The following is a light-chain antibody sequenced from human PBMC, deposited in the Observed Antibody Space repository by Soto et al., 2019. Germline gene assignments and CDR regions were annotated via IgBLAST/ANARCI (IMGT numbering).Light chain of an antibody. CDR3: QQTYTTPEIT. J-gene: IGKJ5*01. Sequence: DIQMTQSPSSLYASVGDRVTITCRASQSISISLNWYQLKPGKAPNLLMYGASYLKSGVPTRCSGSGSGTDFTLTISSLQPADFATYYCQQTYTTPEITFGQGTRLEIK. CDR2: GAS. CDR1: QSISIS. V-gene: IGKV1-39*01.